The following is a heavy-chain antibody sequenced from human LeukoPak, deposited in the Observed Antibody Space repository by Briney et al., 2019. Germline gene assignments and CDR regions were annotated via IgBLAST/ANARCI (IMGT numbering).Heavy chain of an antibody. J-gene: IGHJ4*02. CDR3: ASSVDTAMVGVY. V-gene: IGHV4-4*07. D-gene: IGHD5-18*01. CDR1: GGSLSSYY. CDR2: IYTSGST. Sequence: PSGTLSLTCGVSGGSLSSYYWNWIRQPAGKGLEWIGHIYTSGSTNYNPALKSRVSMSLDTSKNQFSLKLSSVTAADTAVYYCASSVDTAMVGVYWGQGTLVTVSS.